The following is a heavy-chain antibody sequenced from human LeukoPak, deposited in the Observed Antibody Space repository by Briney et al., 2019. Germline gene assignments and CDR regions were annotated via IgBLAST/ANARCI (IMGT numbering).Heavy chain of an antibody. CDR1: GGSFSPDY. J-gene: IGHJ4*02. CDR2: IYTSGSS. Sequence: PSETLSLTCTVSGGSFSPDYWSWIRQPAGQGLEWIGRIYTSGSSNYNPSLKSRATMSVDTSKNQISLKLTSVTAADTAVYYCARDRFSGSFSGFDYWGQGALVPVSS. CDR3: ARDRFSGSFSGFDY. D-gene: IGHD1-26*01. V-gene: IGHV4-4*07.